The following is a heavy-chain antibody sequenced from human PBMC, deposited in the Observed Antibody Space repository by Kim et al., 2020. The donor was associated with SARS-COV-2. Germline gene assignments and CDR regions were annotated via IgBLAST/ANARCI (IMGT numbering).Heavy chain of an antibody. J-gene: IGHJ6*02. CDR3: ASAGDGYNYNYYYGMDV. CDR1: GFTVSSNY. CDR2: IYSGGST. V-gene: IGHV3-53*01. D-gene: IGHD5-12*01. Sequence: GGSLRLSCAASGFTVSSNYMSWVRQAPGKGLEWVSVIYSGGSTYYADSVKGRFTISRDNSKNTLYLQMNSLRAEDTAVYYCASAGDGYNYNYYYGMDVWGQGTTVTVSS.